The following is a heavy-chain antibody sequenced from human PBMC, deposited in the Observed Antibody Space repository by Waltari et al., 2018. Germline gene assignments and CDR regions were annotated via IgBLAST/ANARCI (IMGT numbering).Heavy chain of an antibody. CDR1: AHTFTDYY. J-gene: IGHJ3*02. Sequence: EVQLIQSGAEVKKPGATVKISCKASAHTFTDYYIHWVQQAPGKGLVWMGLIDPEDGETVYAEKFQGRVTITADRSTDTVYMELSSVRSEDTAVYYCSTRSCGVVNAFDIWGQGTMVIVSS. D-gene: IGHD3-3*01. CDR2: IDPEDGET. CDR3: STRSCGVVNAFDI. V-gene: IGHV1-69-2*01.